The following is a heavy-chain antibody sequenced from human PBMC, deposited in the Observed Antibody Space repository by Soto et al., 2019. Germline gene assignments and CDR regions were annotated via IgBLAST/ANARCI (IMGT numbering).Heavy chain of an antibody. CDR3: ARVVHSGDFEDF. Sequence: QVQLLESGPRLLKPSQTLSLTCTVSGGSLNSGAYYWSWLRQNPAKGLEWIASIYDTGTTPYTPSLRSRLSMSNDTSKRQFSLTLTSVTAADTAVYYCARVVHSGDFEDFWGQGTLVTVSS. CDR1: GGSLNSGAYY. J-gene: IGHJ4*01. V-gene: IGHV4-31*03. D-gene: IGHD4-17*01. CDR2: IYDTGTT.